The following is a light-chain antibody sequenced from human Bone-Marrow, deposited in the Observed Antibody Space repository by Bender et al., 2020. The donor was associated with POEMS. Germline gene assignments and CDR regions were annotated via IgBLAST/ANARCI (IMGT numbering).Light chain of an antibody. CDR3: AVWDASLDGWV. V-gene: IGLV1-44*01. Sequence: QSVLTQPPSASGTPGQRVTISCSGGSSNIGAHAVNWYQHLPGTDPKPLIYSSHLRPPEVPDRFSGSRSGTSASLAISGLQSEYEADYYCAVWDASLDGWVFGGGTKLTVL. J-gene: IGLJ3*02. CDR2: SSH. CDR1: SSNIGAHA.